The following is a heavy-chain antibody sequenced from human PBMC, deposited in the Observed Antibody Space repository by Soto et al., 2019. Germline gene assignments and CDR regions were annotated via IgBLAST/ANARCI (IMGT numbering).Heavy chain of an antibody. J-gene: IGHJ4*02. CDR3: AHIGPGDGYNYLDY. V-gene: IGHV2-5*02. Sequence: QITLKESGPTLVKPTQTLTLTCTFSGFSLSTSGVGVGWIRQPPGKALEWLALIYWDDDKRYSPSLKSRLTTXKXTXXTQVVRTMTNMDPVDTATYYCAHIGPGDGYNYLDYGGQGTLVTVSS. D-gene: IGHD5-12*01. CDR2: IYWDDDK. CDR1: GFSLSTSGVG.